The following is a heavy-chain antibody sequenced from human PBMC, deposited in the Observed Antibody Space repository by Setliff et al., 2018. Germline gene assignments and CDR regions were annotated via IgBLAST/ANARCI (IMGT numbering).Heavy chain of an antibody. Sequence: PGGSLRLSCAASGFIVSNYHMHWVRQAPGKGPVWVSRISPDGSLTDYADSVKGRFTISRDSAKNTVYLQMNSLGAEDTAVYYCAKGGEYYDFWSGYPLEPPSYYYYMDVWGKGTAVTVSS. CDR3: AKGGEYYDFWSGYPLEPPSYYYYMDV. V-gene: IGHV3-74*01. D-gene: IGHD3-3*01. CDR1: GFIVSNYH. CDR2: ISPDGSLT. J-gene: IGHJ6*03.